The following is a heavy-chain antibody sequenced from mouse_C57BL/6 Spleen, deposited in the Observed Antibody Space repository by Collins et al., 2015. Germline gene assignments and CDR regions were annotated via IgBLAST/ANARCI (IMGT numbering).Heavy chain of an antibody. CDR2: ISSGGGST. J-gene: IGHJ3*01. V-gene: IGHV5-12-1*01. CDR3: ARLTTATPFAY. Sequence: EVQLVESGGGLVKPGGSLKLSCAASGFAFSSYDMSWVRQTPEKRLEWVAYISSGGGSTYYPDTVKGRFTISRDNAKNTLYLQMSSLKSEDTAMYYCARLTTATPFAYWAKGLWSLSLQ. D-gene: IGHD1-2*01. CDR1: GFAFSSYD.